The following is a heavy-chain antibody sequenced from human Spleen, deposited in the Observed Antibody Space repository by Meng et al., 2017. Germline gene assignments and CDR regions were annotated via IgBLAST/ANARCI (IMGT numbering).Heavy chain of an antibody. CDR1: GFTVSSNY. D-gene: IGHD6-6*01. CDR2: IYSGGDT. J-gene: IGHJ4*02. Sequence: GESLKISCAASGFTVSSNYMSWVRQAPGKGLEWVSVIYSGGDTNYADSVKGRFTISRDNSKNTLYLQMNSLRAEDTAVYYCARDNSRSSSFDYWGQGTLVTVSS. V-gene: IGHV3-66*01. CDR3: ARDNSRSSSFDY.